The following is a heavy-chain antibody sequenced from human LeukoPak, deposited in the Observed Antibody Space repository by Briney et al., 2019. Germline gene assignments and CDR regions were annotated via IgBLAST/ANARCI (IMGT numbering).Heavy chain of an antibody. J-gene: IGHJ4*02. CDR2: IYYSGST. CDR3: ARVRNGDYVDY. V-gene: IGHV4-59*08. D-gene: IGHD4-17*01. Sequence: SETLSLTCTVSGGSISSYYWSWIRQPPGKGLEWIGYIYYSGSTNYNPSLKSRVTISVDTSKNQFSLKLSSVTAADTAVYYCARVRNGDYVDYWGQGTLVTVSS. CDR1: GGSISSYY.